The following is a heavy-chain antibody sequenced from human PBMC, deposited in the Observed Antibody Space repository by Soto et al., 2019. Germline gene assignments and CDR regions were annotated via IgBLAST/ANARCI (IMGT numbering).Heavy chain of an antibody. CDR1: GYTLTSYD. J-gene: IGHJ4*02. Sequence: QVQLVQSGAEVKQPGASVRVSCKASGYTLTSYDINWVRQAPGQGLEWMGWINAYNGNTNYAQKLQDRVTMTTDTSTSTAYMELWSLRSDDMAVYYCARFSSSTASSLWGQGTLVTVSS. D-gene: IGHD6-6*01. CDR3: ARFSSSTASSL. V-gene: IGHV1-18*03. CDR2: INAYNGNT.